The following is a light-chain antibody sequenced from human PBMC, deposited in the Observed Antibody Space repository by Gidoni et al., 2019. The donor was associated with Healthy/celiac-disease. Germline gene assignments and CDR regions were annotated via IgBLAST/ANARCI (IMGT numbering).Light chain of an antibody. CDR2: GAS. CDR3: HQYGSSPRT. V-gene: IGKV3-20*01. J-gene: IGKJ1*01. Sequence: EIVLTQSPGTLSLSPGERATLSCRASQSVSRNYFAWYQQKPGQAPRLLIYGASRRATGIPDRFSGSGSGTDFTLTISRLEPEDFAVYYCHQYGSSPRTFGQGTKVEIK. CDR1: QSVSRNY.